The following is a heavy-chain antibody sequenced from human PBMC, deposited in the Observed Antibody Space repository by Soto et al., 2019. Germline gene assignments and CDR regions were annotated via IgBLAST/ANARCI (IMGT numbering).Heavy chain of an antibody. Sequence: QVQLQESGPGLVKPSQTLSLTCTVSGGSISSGGYYWSWIRQHPGKGLEWIGYIYYSGSTYYNPSLSRRVTTSVDTSKNQFSLKLSSVTAADTAVYYCAREGGIVGPTAADYWGQGTLVTVSS. CDR1: GGSISSGGYY. V-gene: IGHV4-31*03. D-gene: IGHD1-26*01. J-gene: IGHJ4*02. CDR3: AREGGIVGPTAADY. CDR2: IYYSGST.